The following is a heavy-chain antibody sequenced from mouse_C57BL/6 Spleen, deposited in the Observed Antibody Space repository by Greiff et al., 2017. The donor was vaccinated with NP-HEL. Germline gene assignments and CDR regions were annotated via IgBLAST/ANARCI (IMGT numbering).Heavy chain of an antibody. D-gene: IGHD1-1*01. CDR1: GFTFSDYG. J-gene: IGHJ2*01. V-gene: IGHV5-17*01. CDR3: ARRYYGSSLFDY. Sequence: EVQGVASGGGLVKPGGSLKLSCAASGFTFSDYGMHWVRQAPEKGLEWVAYISSGSSTIYYVDTVKGRFTFSSENAKNTLFLQMTSLRSEDTAMYYCARRYYGSSLFDYWGQGTTLTVSS. CDR2: ISSGSSTI.